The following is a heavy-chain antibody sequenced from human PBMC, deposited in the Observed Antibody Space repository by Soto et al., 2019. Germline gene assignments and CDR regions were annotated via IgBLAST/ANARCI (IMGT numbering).Heavy chain of an antibody. CDR2: ISSSSSYI. CDR1: GFTFSSYS. V-gene: IGHV3-21*05. D-gene: IGHD6-13*01. CDR3: ARDRRRVIDY. J-gene: IGHJ4*02. Sequence: EVQLVESGGGLVQPGGSLRLSCAASGFTFSSYSMNWVRQAPGKGLEWVSYISSSSSYIYYADSVKGRFTISRDNAKNSLYLQMNSLRAEDTAVYYCARDRRRVIDYWGQGTLVTVSS.